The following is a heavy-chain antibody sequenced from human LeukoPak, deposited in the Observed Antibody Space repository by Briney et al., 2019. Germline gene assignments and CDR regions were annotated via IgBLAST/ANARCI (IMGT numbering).Heavy chain of an antibody. CDR1: GGSISSGSYY. CDR3: ARWGTTAPSWFDP. CDR2: IYYSGST. J-gene: IGHJ5*02. D-gene: IGHD3-16*01. Sequence: SETLSLTCTVSGGSISSGSYYWGWIRQPPGKGLEWIGSIYYSGSTYYNPSLKSRVTISVDTSKNQFSLKLSSVTAADTAVYYCARWGTTAPSWFDPWGQGTLVTVSS. V-gene: IGHV4-39*07.